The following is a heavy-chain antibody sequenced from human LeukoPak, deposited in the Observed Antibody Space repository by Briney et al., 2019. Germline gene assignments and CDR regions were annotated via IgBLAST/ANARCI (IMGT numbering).Heavy chain of an antibody. D-gene: IGHD3-3*01. CDR1: GGTFSSYA. V-gene: IGHV1-69*13. J-gene: IGHJ6*02. Sequence: ASVKVSCKASGGTFSSYAISWVRQAPGQGLEWMGGIIPIFGTANYAQKFQGRVTITADESMSTAYMELSSLRSEDTAVYYCARGTSNYDFWSGYYPTPTSYYGIDVWGQGTTVTVSS. CDR2: IIPIFGTA. CDR3: ARGTSNYDFWSGYYPTPTSYYGIDV.